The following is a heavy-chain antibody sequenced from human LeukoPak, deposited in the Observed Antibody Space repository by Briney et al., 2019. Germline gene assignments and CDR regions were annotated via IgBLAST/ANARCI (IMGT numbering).Heavy chain of an antibody. CDR1: GFTFSNYA. Sequence: GGSLRLSCAASGFTFSNYAMSWVRQAPGKGLEWVSGISGSGGSTYYADSVKGRCTISRDTSKNTLYLQMNSLRAEATAVYYCAKDSVPYYYGSGSYPDYWGQGTLVTVSS. CDR2: ISGSGGST. V-gene: IGHV3-23*01. D-gene: IGHD3-10*01. CDR3: AKDSVPYYYGSGSYPDY. J-gene: IGHJ4*02.